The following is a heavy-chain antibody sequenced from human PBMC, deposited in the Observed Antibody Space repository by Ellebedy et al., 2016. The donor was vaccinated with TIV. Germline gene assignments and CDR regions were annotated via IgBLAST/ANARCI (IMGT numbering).Heavy chain of an antibody. Sequence: SVKVSXXASGGTFSSYAISWVRQAPGQGLEWMGGIIPIFGTANYAQKFQGRVTITADESTSTAYMELSSLRSEDTAVYYCARDLTYYDYIWGSYRYDAFDIWGQGTMVTVSS. V-gene: IGHV1-69*13. D-gene: IGHD3-16*01. CDR2: IIPIFGTA. J-gene: IGHJ3*02. CDR1: GGTFSSYA. CDR3: ARDLTYYDYIWGSYRYDAFDI.